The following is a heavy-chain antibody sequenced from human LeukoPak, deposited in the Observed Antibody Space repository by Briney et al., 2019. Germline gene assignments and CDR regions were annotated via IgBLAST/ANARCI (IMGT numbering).Heavy chain of an antibody. CDR2: INHSGST. V-gene: IGHV4-34*01. D-gene: IGHD6-13*01. CDR1: GGSFSGYY. J-gene: IGHJ4*02. Sequence: SETLSLTCAVYGGSFSGYYWSWIRQPPGKGLEWIGEINHSGSTNYNPSLKSRVTISVDTSKNQFSLKLSSVTAADTAVYYSARQFLSSCPLDYWGQGTLVTVSS. CDR3: ARQFLSSCPLDY.